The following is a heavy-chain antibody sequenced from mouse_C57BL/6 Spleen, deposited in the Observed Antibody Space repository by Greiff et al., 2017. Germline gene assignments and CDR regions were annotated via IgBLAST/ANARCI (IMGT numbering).Heavy chain of an antibody. J-gene: IGHJ3*01. CDR1: GYAFSSSW. CDR2: ICPGDGDT. CDR3: VADSSGSWFAY. D-gene: IGHD3-2*02. V-gene: IGHV1-82*01. Sequence: QVQLKQSGPELVKPGASVKISCKASGYAFSSSWMNWVKQRPGKGLEWIGRICPGDGDTNYNGKFKGKATLTADKSSSTAYMQLSSLTAEDSAVYFCVADSSGSWFAYWGQGTLVTVSA.